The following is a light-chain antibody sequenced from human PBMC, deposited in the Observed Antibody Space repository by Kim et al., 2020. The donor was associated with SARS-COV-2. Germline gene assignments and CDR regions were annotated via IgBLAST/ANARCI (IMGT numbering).Light chain of an antibody. V-gene: IGLV3-19*01. Sequence: APGQTVMITCQGDSLRTYYATWSQQKAGQAPILVMYGENNRPSGIPDRYSGSTSGNTASLTITGAQAEDEADYHCSSRDISGNYLLFGGGTQLTVL. CDR3: SSRDISGNYLL. CDR2: GEN. CDR1: SLRTYY. J-gene: IGLJ2*01.